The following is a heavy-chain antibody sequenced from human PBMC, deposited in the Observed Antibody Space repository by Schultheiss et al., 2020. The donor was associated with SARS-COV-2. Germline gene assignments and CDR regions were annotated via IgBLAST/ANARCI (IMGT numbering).Heavy chain of an antibody. V-gene: IGHV1-69*04. CDR2: IIPIFGIA. CDR1: GGTFSSYA. CDR3: ASITAAADFDY. D-gene: IGHD6-13*01. Sequence: SVKVSCTASGGTFSSYAISWVRQAPGQGLEWMGRIIPIFGIANYAQKFQGRVTITADKSTSTAYMELSSLRSEDTAVYYCASITAAADFDYWGQGTLVTVSS. J-gene: IGHJ4*02.